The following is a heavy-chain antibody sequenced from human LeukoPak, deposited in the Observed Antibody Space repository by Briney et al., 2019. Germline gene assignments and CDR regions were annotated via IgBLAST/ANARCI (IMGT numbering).Heavy chain of an antibody. CDR3: AKARADCTNGVCYLGNFDY. D-gene: IGHD2-8*01. J-gene: IGHJ4*02. V-gene: IGHV3-23*01. Sequence: GGSLRLSCAASGFTFSSYGMSWVRQAPGKGLEWVSAISGSGGSTYYADSVKGRFTISRDNSKNTLYLQMNSLRAEDTAVYYCAKARADCTNGVCYLGNFDYWGQGTLVTVSS. CDR1: GFTFSSYG. CDR2: ISGSGGST.